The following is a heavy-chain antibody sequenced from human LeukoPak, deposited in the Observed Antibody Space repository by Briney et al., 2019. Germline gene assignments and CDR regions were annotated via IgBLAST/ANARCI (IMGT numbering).Heavy chain of an antibody. J-gene: IGHJ4*02. CDR3: ARTHDFWSGYPFDY. CDR1: GGSISSGGYY. V-gene: IGHV4-31*03. Sequence: SETLSLTCTVSGGSISSGGYYWSWIRQHPGKGLEWIGYIYYSGSTYYNPSLKSRVTISVDTSKNQFSLKLSSVTAADTAVYYCARTHDFWSGYPFDYWGQGTLVTVSS. CDR2: IYYSGST. D-gene: IGHD3-3*01.